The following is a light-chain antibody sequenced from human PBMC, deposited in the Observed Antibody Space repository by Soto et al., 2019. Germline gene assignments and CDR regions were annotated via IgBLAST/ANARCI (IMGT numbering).Light chain of an antibody. Sequence: EIVLTQSPATLSLSPGERATLSCRASQSVSSYLAWYQQRPGQAPRLLIYGASSRATGIPDRFSGSGSGTDFALTISRLDPEDFAVYYCQHYGSSPMYTFGQGTKLEIK. CDR2: GAS. CDR3: QHYGSSPMYT. CDR1: QSVSSY. V-gene: IGKV3-20*01. J-gene: IGKJ2*01.